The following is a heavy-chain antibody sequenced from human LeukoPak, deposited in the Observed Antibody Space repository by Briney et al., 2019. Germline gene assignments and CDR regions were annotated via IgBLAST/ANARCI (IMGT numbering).Heavy chain of an antibody. D-gene: IGHD6-19*01. CDR1: GYTFISYA. CDR2: INAGNGNT. J-gene: IGHJ6*02. Sequence: ASVKVSCKASGYTFISYAMHWVRQAPGQRLEWMGWINAGNGNTKYSQKFQGRVTITRDTSASTAYMELSSLRSDDTAVYYCARDFSGWYPIVPYGMDVWGQGTTVTVSS. V-gene: IGHV1-3*01. CDR3: ARDFSGWYPIVPYGMDV.